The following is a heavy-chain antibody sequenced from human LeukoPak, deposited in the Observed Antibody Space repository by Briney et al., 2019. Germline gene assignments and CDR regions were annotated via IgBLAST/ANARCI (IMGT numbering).Heavy chain of an antibody. D-gene: IGHD6-13*01. J-gene: IGHJ5*02. CDR3: ARDLLEVLGSSWFYDWFDP. CDR2: INPNSGGT. V-gene: IGHV1-2*02. CDR1: GYTFTGYY. Sequence: ASVKVSCKASGYTFTGYYMHWVRQAPGQGLEWMGWINPNSGGTNYAQKFQGRVTMTRDTSISTAYMELSRLRSEDTAVYYCARDLLEVLGSSWFYDWFDPWGQGTLVTVSS.